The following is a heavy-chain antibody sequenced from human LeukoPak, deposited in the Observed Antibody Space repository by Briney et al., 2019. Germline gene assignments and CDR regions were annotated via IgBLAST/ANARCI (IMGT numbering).Heavy chain of an antibody. J-gene: IGHJ4*02. CDR1: GGSISSSSYY. V-gene: IGHV4-39*01. CDR3: ASLGTAMVFDY. D-gene: IGHD5-18*01. CDR2: IYYSGST. Sequence: SETLSLTCTVSGGSISSSSYYWGWIRQPPGKGLEWIGSIYYSGSTYYNLSLKSRVTISVDTSKNQFSLKLSSVTAADTAVYYCASLGTAMVFDYWGQGTLVTVSS.